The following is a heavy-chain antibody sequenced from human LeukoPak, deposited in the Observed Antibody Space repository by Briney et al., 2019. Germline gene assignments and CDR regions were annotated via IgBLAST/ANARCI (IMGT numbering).Heavy chain of an antibody. Sequence: GSLRLSCAASGFTFSSYAMSWVRQAPGKGLEWVSSISGSGGSTYSADSVKGRFTISRDNSKNTLYLQMNSLRAEDTAVYYCAKEKVGIVVVSSWGQGTLVTVSS. CDR1: GFTFSSYA. V-gene: IGHV3-23*01. J-gene: IGHJ5*02. CDR2: ISGSGGST. CDR3: AKEKVGIVVVSS. D-gene: IGHD2-15*01.